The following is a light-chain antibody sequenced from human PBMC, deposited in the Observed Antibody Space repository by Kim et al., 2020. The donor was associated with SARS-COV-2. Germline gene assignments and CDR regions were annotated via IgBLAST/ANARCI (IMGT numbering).Light chain of an antibody. V-gene: IGLV2-14*03. Sequence: QLIPISCTVTSSDVGGYNYVSGYQQHPGKAPKFMIYDVSNRTSGVSNRFSGTKSGNTASLTISGLQAEDEADYYCSTYTSSSTLVFGGGTKLTVL. J-gene: IGLJ3*02. CDR3: STYTSSSTLV. CDR1: SSDVGGYNY. CDR2: DVS.